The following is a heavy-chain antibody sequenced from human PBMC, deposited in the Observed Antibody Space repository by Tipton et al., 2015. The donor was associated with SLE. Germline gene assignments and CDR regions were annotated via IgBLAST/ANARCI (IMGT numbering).Heavy chain of an antibody. D-gene: IGHD1-7*01. V-gene: IGHV4-34*01. Sequence: TLSLTCAVYGGSFSGYYWSWIRQPPGKGLEWIGEINHSGSTNYKSSLKSRLTISVDTSKNQFSLKLSSVTAADTAVYYCATLTGTGYYFDYWGQGTLVTVSS. CDR2: INHSGST. CDR1: GGSFSGYY. CDR3: ATLTGTGYYFDY. J-gene: IGHJ4*02.